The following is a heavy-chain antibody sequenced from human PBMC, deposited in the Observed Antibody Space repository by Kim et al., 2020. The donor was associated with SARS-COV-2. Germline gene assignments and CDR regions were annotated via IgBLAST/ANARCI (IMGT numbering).Heavy chain of an antibody. J-gene: IGHJ4*02. D-gene: IGHD5-18*01. Sequence: YNTTLKGRVTISEDKSKNQFSLKLSSVTAADTAVYYCARVDGYSYGPFDYWGQGTLVTVSS. V-gene: IGHV4-4*02. CDR3: ARVDGYSYGPFDY.